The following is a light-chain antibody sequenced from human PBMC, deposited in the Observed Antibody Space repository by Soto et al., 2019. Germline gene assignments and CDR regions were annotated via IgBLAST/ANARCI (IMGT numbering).Light chain of an antibody. V-gene: IGKV1-33*01. CDR1: QDISIY. J-gene: IGKJ3*01. CDR3: QQYDNLFT. Sequence: DIQMTQSPSSLSASVGDRVTITCQASQDISIYLNWYQHKSGKAPRLLIYDASNLERGVPSRFSGSGSGTDFTSTISSLQPEDIATYYCQQYDNLFTFGPGTKVDIK. CDR2: DAS.